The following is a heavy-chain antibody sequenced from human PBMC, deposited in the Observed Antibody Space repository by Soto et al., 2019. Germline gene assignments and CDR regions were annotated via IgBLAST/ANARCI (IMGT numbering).Heavy chain of an antibody. CDR3: ARDRGYTGLGWLDP. D-gene: IGHD5-18*01. J-gene: IGHJ5*02. CDR1: GGTFSSHG. V-gene: IGHV1-69*18. CDR2: IIPFFGTT. Sequence: QVQVVQSGAEVRKPGSSVKVSCKASGGTFSSHGVGWVRQAPGQGLEWMGKIIPFFGTTNYAQKFQGRVTITAGESTSTVYLEVSSLTSEDTAIYYCARDRGYTGLGWLDPWGQGTLVTVSS.